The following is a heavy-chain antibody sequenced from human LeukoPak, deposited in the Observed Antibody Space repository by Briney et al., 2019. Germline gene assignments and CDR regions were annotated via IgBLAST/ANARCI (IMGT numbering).Heavy chain of an antibody. J-gene: IGHJ3*02. V-gene: IGHV3-21*01. CDR2: ISSSSSYI. D-gene: IGHD2-21*01. Sequence: GGSLRLSCAASGFTFSSYSMNWVRQAPGKGLEWVSSISSSSSYIYYADSVKGRFTISRDNAKNSLYLQMNSLRAEDTAVYYCARVVESDAFDIWGQGTMVTVSS. CDR1: GFTFSSYS. CDR3: ARVVESDAFDI.